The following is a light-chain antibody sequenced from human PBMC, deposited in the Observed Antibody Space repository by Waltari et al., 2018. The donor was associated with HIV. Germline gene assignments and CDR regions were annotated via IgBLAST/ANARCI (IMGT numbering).Light chain of an antibody. V-gene: IGLV3-25*03. Sequence: SYELTQSPSVSVSPGQTATIICSGDALSKQYVYWYQQKAGQAPVLVMFKDTERPSGIPERFSGSTAGTKVTLTISDVQAEDEADDYCQSTDSSDAYVFGSGTTLTV. CDR3: QSTDSSDAYV. J-gene: IGLJ1*01. CDR1: ALSKQY. CDR2: KDT.